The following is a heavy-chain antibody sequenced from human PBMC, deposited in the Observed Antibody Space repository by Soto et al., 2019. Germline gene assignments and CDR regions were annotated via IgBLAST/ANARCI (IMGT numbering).Heavy chain of an antibody. CDR3: ARDGVGIGYGSGRTPGY. CDR2: INAGNGNT. CDR1: GYTFTSYA. V-gene: IGHV1-3*01. D-gene: IGHD6-25*01. Sequence: QVQLVQSGAEVKKPGASVKVSCKASGYTFTSYAMHWVRQAPGQRLEWMGWINAGNGNTKYSQKFQGRVTITRDTAASKAYMELSSLRSEDTAEYDCARDGVGIGYGSGRTPGYWGQGTLGTVSS. J-gene: IGHJ4*02.